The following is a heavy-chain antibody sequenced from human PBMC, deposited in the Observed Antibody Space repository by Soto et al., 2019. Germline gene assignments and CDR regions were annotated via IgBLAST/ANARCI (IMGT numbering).Heavy chain of an antibody. CDR2: ISHTGTT. V-gene: IGHV4-38-2*02. D-gene: IGHD4-17*01. J-gene: IGHJ6*02. CDR3: ARVTMVIRDSDHFGVDV. CDR1: GFPISSPYS. Sequence: KPSETLSLTCLVSGFPISSPYSWGGFGQPPGKGLEWIGSISHTGTTSYSPSLTSRVSISVDTSKNQVSLKLTSVTAADTAVYFCARVTMVIRDSDHFGVDVWGHGTTVTVSS.